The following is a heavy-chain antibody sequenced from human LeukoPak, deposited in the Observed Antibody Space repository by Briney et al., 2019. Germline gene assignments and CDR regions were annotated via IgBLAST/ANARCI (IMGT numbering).Heavy chain of an antibody. V-gene: IGHV1-18*01. CDR2: ISAYNGNT. CDR1: GYTFTSYG. D-gene: IGHD2-2*02. CDR3: ARDQYQLLYSYYYYGMDV. J-gene: IGHJ6*02. Sequence: ASVKVSCKASGYTFTSYGISWVRQAPGQGLEWMGWISAYNGNTNYAQKLQGRVTMTTDTSTSTAYMELRSLRSDDTAVNYCARDQYQLLYSYYYYGMDVWGQGTTVTVSS.